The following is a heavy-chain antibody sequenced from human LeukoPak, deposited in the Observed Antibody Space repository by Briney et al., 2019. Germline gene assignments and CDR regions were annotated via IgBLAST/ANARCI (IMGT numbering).Heavy chain of an antibody. CDR3: ANDPGGYYYDSSGSAYYFDY. CDR1: GFTFSSYG. CDR2: IRYDGSNK. J-gene: IGHJ4*02. V-gene: IGHV3-30*02. D-gene: IGHD3-22*01. Sequence: GGSLRLSCAASGFTFSSYGMHWVRQAPGKGLEWVAFIRYDGSNKYYADSVKGRFTISRDNSKNTLYLQMNSLRAEDTAVYYCANDPGGYYYDSSGSAYYFDYWGQGTLVTVSS.